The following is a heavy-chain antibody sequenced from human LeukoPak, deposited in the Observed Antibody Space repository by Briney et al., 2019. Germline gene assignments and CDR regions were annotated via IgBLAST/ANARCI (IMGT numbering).Heavy chain of an antibody. CDR1: GYTFTSYD. D-gene: IGHD3-10*01. J-gene: IGHJ6*02. CDR3: ARRRSFGELLTYYYGMDV. Sequence: RASVKVSCKASGYTFTSYDINWVRQATGQGLEWMGWMNPNSGNTGYAQKFQGRVTMTRNTSISTAYMELSSLRSEDTAVYYCARRRSFGELLTYYYGMDVWGQGTTVTVSS. V-gene: IGHV1-8*01. CDR2: MNPNSGNT.